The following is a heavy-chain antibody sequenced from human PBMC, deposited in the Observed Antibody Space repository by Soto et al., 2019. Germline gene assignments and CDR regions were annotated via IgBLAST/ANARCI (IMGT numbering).Heavy chain of an antibody. Sequence: PWWSLRLSCSASVFTFSRYAMTWFRQAPGTGLEWVSSITGSGGATYYADSVKGRFTISRDNSKNTLFLQMISLRAEDTAVYYCATTGGRDFDSWGQGVLVTVSS. CDR1: VFTFSRYA. D-gene: IGHD7-27*01. CDR3: ATTGGRDFDS. V-gene: IGHV3-23*01. J-gene: IGHJ5*01. CDR2: ITGSGGAT.